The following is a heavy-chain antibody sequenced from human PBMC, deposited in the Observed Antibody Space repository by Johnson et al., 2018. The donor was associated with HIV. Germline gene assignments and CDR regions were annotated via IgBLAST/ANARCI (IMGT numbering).Heavy chain of an antibody. V-gene: IGHV3-53*01. CDR3: ARVPWSLDAFDI. CDR2: LYSGGST. D-gene: IGHD2-15*01. J-gene: IGHJ3*02. Sequence: VQLVEAGGGLIQPGGSLRRSCAASGFTVSSNYMSWVRQAPGKGLEWDPVLYSGGSTSYADSVKGRFTISRDNSKYTLYLQMNSLRAEDTAVYYCARVPWSLDAFDIWCQGTIVTVSS. CDR1: GFTVSSNY.